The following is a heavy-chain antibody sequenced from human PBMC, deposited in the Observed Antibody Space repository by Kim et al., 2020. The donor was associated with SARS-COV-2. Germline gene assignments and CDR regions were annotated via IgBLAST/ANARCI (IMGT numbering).Heavy chain of an antibody. V-gene: IGHV3-49*04. CDR3: PRDRGDIVVVPAAIPQRGRTAAVGGHDTVEI. CDR2: IRCKAYGGTT. CDR1: GFTFGDYA. J-gene: IGHJ3*02. D-gene: IGHD2-2*02. Sequence: GGSLRLSCTASGFTFGDYAMSWVRQAPGKGLEWVGFIRCKAYGGTTEYAASVKGRFTISRDDSKSIAYLQMNSLKTEDTALYSCPRDRGDIVVVPAAIPQRGRTAAVGGHDTVEISGQGTMGTVSS.